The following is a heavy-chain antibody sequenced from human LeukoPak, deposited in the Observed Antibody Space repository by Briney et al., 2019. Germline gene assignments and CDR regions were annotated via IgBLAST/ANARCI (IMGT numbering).Heavy chain of an antibody. D-gene: IGHD1-1*01. CDR2: IIPIFGTA. J-gene: IGHJ4*02. Sequence: ASVKVSCKASGGTFSSYAISWVRQAPGQGLEWMGGIIPIFGTANYAQKFQGRVTITTDESTSTAYMEPSSLRSEDTAVYYCARGGTTGTTADYWGQGTLVTVSS. V-gene: IGHV1-69*05. CDR3: ARGGTTGTTADY. CDR1: GGTFSSYA.